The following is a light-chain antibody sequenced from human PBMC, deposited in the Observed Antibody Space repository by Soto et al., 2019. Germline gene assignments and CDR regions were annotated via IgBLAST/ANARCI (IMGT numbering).Light chain of an antibody. J-gene: IGLJ2*01. CDR1: SSDVGTYKY. Sequence: QSALTQPASVSGSPGQSITISCTGTSSDVGTYKYVSWYQQYPGKAPKLMIYEVSNRPSGVSDRFSGSKSDNTASLTISGLQAEDEADYYCSSYINTNTLVFAGGTKLTVL. V-gene: IGLV2-14*01. CDR2: EVS. CDR3: SSYINTNTLV.